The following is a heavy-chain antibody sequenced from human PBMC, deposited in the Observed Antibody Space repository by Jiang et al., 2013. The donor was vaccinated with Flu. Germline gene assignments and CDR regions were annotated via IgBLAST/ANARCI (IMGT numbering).Heavy chain of an antibody. Sequence: SLRISCKGSGYTFTKYWISWVRQVPGKGLEWIGMIDPTDSYTHYSPSFQGHVTLSADRSITTAYLDWSSLKASDTARYYCARQLVRRRDSYYFHMDVWGRGTTVTVSS. CDR2: IDPTDSYT. CDR3: ARQLVRRRDSYYFHMDV. CDR1: GYTFTKYW. J-gene: IGHJ6*03. V-gene: IGHV5-10-1*01. D-gene: IGHD6-6*01.